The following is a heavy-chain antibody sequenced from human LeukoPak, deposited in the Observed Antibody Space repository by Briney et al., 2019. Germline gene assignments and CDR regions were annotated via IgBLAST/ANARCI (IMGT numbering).Heavy chain of an antibody. Sequence: KPSETLSLTCTVSGGSISPYYWTWIRQPPGKGLEYIGYIYYSGSTNYNPSLKSRVTISVDTSKNQFSLKLSSVTAADTAVYYCARGHYRGTYPLHWFDPWGQGTLVTVSS. CDR2: IYYSGST. CDR3: ARGHYRGTYPLHWFDP. D-gene: IGHD1-26*01. CDR1: GGSISPYY. V-gene: IGHV4-59*01. J-gene: IGHJ5*02.